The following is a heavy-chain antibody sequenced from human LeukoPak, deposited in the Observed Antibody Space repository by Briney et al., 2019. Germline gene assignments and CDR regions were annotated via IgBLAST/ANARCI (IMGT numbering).Heavy chain of an antibody. D-gene: IGHD3-22*01. CDR1: GGSISSYY. J-gene: IGHJ4*02. CDR2: IYYSGST. CDR3: ARLETYDSTLDY. Sequence: SETLSLTCTVSGGSISSYYWSWIRQPPGKGLEWIGYIYYSGSTNYNPSLKSRVTISVDTSKNQFSLWLSSVTAADTAVYYCARLETYDSTLDYWGQGTLVTVSS. V-gene: IGHV4-59*08.